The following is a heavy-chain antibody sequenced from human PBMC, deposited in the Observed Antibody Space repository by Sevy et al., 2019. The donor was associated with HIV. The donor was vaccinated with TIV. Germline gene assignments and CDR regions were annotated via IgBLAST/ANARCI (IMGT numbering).Heavy chain of an antibody. CDR3: ARGRQYYYDSSGDSDY. J-gene: IGHJ4*02. Sequence: GGSLRLSCAASGFTFSSYAMSWVRQAPGKGLEWVSAISGSGGSTYYADSVKGRFTISRDNSKNTLYLQMNSLRAEDMALYYCARGRQYYYDSSGDSDYWGQGTLVTVSS. CDR2: ISGSGGST. V-gene: IGHV3-23*01. CDR1: GFTFSSYA. D-gene: IGHD3-22*01.